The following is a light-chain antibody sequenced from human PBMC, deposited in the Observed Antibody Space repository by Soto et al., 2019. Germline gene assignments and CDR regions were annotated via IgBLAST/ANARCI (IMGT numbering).Light chain of an antibody. V-gene: IGKV1-39*01. CDR2: AAS. CDR1: QSISSY. Sequence: DLQMTQSPSSLSASVGDRVTITCRASQSISSYLNWYQQKPGKAPKLLIYAASSLQSGVQSRFSGRGSVTDFTPTISSLQPEDFATYYCQQSYSTPLVTFGQETRLEIK. CDR3: QQSYSTPLVT. J-gene: IGKJ5*01.